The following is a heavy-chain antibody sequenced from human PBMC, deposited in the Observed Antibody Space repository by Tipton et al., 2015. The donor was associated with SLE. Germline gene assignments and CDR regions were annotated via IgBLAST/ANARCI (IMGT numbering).Heavy chain of an antibody. CDR3: TKEMSSGWYSD. CDR1: GFTFSSYV. CDR2: ISGSGSST. D-gene: IGHD6-19*01. J-gene: IGHJ4*02. Sequence: GSLRLSCAASGFTFSSYVMNWVRQAPGKGLEWVSFISGSGSSTSYTDSVKGRFSISRDNFEKTVTLQMNSLRVEDTAVYYCTKEMSSGWYSDWGQGTLVTVSS. V-gene: IGHV3-23*01.